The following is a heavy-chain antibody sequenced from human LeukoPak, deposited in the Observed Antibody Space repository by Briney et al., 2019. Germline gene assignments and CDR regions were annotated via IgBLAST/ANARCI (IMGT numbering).Heavy chain of an antibody. V-gene: IGHV3-21*01. CDR1: GFTFSSYS. Sequence: GGSLRLSCAASGFTFSSYSMNWVRQAPGKGVEWVSSISSSTSYIYYADSVKGRFTISRDNAKNSLSLQMNSLRAEDTAVYYCARDERGRDFDCWGQGTLVTVSS. CDR3: ARDERGRDFDC. CDR2: ISSSTSYI. J-gene: IGHJ4*02.